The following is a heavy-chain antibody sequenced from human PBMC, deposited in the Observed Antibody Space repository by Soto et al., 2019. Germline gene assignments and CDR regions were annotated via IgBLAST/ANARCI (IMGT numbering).Heavy chain of an antibody. CDR3: THRLVGSGQGY. CDR2: IHWNDDN. D-gene: IGHD2-15*01. J-gene: IGHJ4*02. CDR1: GFSLTTGRVG. Sequence: KPTQTLTLTCTFSGFSLTTGRVGVGWIRQPPGKALEWLAVIHWNDDNHYSPSLKSRLTITKHTSKNHVVLTLTNMDPVDTATYYCTHRLVGSGQGYWGQGTLVTVSS. V-gene: IGHV2-5*01.